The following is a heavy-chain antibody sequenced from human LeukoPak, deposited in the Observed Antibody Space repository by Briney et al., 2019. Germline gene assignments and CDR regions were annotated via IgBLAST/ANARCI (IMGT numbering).Heavy chain of an antibody. CDR2: ISAYNGNT. CDR1: GYTFNSYG. J-gene: IGHJ4*02. Sequence: GASVKVSCKASGYTFNSYGISWVRQAPGQGLEWMGWISAYNGNTYYAQKFQGRVTMTTDTSTSTAYMELRSLRSDDTAAYYCARDSTTVTYPGPLDYWGQGTLVTVSS. CDR3: ARDSTTVTYPGPLDY. D-gene: IGHD4-17*01. V-gene: IGHV1-18*01.